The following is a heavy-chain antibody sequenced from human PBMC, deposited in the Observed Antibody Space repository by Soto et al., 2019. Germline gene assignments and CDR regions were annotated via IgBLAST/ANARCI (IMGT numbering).Heavy chain of an antibody. CDR1: GLKSSGYP. V-gene: IGHV3-23*01. CDR3: AKWEPVAARGGLDY. D-gene: IGHD2-15*01. Sequence: EVLLLQSGGGLVQPGGSLRLSCAASGLKSSGYPMSWVRQAPGKGLEWVSAISGSGDNTYYAESVKGRVTVSRDRSKNTVYLQMNSLRVDDTAVYYCAKWEPVAARGGLDYWGQGTLVTVSS. J-gene: IGHJ4*02. CDR2: ISGSGDNT.